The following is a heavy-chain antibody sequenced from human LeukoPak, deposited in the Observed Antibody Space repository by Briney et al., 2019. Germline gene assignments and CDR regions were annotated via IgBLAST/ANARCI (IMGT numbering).Heavy chain of an antibody. V-gene: IGHV3-30*18. CDR1: GFTFSSYV. J-gene: IGHJ4*02. Sequence: GGSLRLSCAASGFTFSSYVMHWVRQAPGKGLEWVAVISYDGSNKYYADSVKGRFTISRDNSKNTLYLQMNSLRAEDTAVYYCAKDRWFGYYFDYWGQGTLVTVSS. CDR3: AKDRWFGYYFDY. D-gene: IGHD3-10*01. CDR2: ISYDGSNK.